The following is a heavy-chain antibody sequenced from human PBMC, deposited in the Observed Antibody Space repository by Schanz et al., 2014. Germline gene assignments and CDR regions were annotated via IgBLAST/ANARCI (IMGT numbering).Heavy chain of an antibody. Sequence: QVQLVESGGGVVQPGRSLRLSCAASGFTFSNFAIHWVRQAPGKGLEWVAVISYDGSLKDYADSVKGRFTISRDNSKNTLYLQMNSLRAKNRAGYYCAGVRQQLVGRIGYDYGMDVWGQGTTVTVSS. CDR1: GFTFSNFA. CDR3: AGVRQQLVGRIGYDYGMDV. V-gene: IGHV3-30*04. CDR2: ISYDGSLK. D-gene: IGHD6-13*01. J-gene: IGHJ6*02.